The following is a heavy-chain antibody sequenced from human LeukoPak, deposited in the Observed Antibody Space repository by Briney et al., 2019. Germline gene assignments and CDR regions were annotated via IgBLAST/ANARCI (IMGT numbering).Heavy chain of an antibody. CDR2: IKEDGTAK. Sequence: GGSLRLSRAASGFTFSTSWMAWVRQAPGKGLEWVANIKEDGTAKNYVVSVRGRFTISRDNAKNSLFLQMNSLRGEDTAMYYCTRDSGYNAFDIWGQGTMVTVSS. V-gene: IGHV3-7*01. CDR3: TRDSGYNAFDI. J-gene: IGHJ3*02. CDR1: GFTFSTSW. D-gene: IGHD5-12*01.